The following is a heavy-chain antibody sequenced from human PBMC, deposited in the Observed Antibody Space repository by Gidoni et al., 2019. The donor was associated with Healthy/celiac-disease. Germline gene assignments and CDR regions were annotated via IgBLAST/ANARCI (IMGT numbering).Heavy chain of an antibody. J-gene: IGHJ4*02. Sequence: EVQLLESGGGLVQPGGSLRLSCAASGFTFSSYAMSWVRQAPGKGLEWVSAISGSGGSTYYADSVKGRFTISRDNSKNTLYLQMNSLRAEDTAVYYCAKKPTITTYSSGWRNHDYWGQGTLVTVSS. CDR1: GFTFSSYA. D-gene: IGHD6-19*01. V-gene: IGHV3-23*01. CDR2: ISGSGGST. CDR3: AKKPTITTYSSGWRNHDY.